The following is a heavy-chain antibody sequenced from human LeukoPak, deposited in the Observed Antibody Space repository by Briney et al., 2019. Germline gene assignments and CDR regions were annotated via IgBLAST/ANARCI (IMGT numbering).Heavy chain of an antibody. V-gene: IGHV4-38-2*01. CDR1: GYSISSGYY. Sequence: SETLSLTCAVSGYSISSGYYWGWIRQPPGKGLEWIGSIYHSGSTYYNPSLKSRVTISVDTSKNQFSLKLSSVTAADTAVYYCARGLSRGSGSYYFRFDYWGQGTLVTVSS. J-gene: IGHJ4*02. CDR2: IYHSGST. D-gene: IGHD1-26*01. CDR3: ARGLSRGSGSYYFRFDY.